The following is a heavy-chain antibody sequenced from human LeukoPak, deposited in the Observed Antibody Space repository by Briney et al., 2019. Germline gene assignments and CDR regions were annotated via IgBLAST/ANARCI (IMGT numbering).Heavy chain of an antibody. D-gene: IGHD6-19*01. J-gene: IGHJ5*02. CDR3: ARALYSSGWYWFDP. V-gene: IGHV3-53*01. CDR2: IYSGGST. Sequence: GGSLRLSCAASGFTVSSNYMSWVRQAPGKGLEWVSVIYSGGSTYYADSVKGRFTISRDNSENTLYLQMNSLRAEDTAVYYCARALYSSGWYWFDPWGQGTLVTVSS. CDR1: GFTVSSNY.